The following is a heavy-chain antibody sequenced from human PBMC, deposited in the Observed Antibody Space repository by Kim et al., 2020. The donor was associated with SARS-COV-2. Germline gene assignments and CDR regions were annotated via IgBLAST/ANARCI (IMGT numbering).Heavy chain of an antibody. J-gene: IGHJ4*02. Sequence: SVKVSCKASEDTFSAYVVAWVRQAPGQGLEWLGGIIPVFGTPDYAQKFQGRLTISADESTNTAYMELKSLRSDDTAVYYCTRGGYCRGSRCYGPEVKFDFWGQGTLVTVSS. D-gene: IGHD2-15*01. CDR3: TRGGYCRGSRCYGPEVKFDF. V-gene: IGHV1-69*13. CDR1: EDTFSAYV. CDR2: IIPVFGTP.